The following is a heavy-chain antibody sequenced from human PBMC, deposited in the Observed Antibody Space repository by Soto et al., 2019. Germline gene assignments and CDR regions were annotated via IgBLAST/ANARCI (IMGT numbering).Heavy chain of an antibody. D-gene: IGHD1-7*01. Sequence: PSETLSLTCTVSGGSISSYYWSWIRQPAGKGLEWIGRIYTSGSTNYNPSLKSRVTMSVDTSKNQFSLKLSSVTAAATAVYYCSRVRKLELQGGAFDIWGQGTMVTVSS. CDR3: SRVRKLELQGGAFDI. CDR2: IYTSGST. J-gene: IGHJ3*02. V-gene: IGHV4-4*07. CDR1: GGSISSYY.